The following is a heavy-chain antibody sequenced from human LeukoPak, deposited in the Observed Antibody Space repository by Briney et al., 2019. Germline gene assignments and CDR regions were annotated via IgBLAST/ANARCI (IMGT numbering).Heavy chain of an antibody. J-gene: IGHJ4*02. CDR3: ATFHQLVAR. V-gene: IGHV3-33*01. CDR2: TWNGKNDK. D-gene: IGHD6-13*01. CDR1: GFTFSHYG. Sequence: GGSLRLSCATSGFTFSHYGMHWVRQAPGKGLDWVAVTWNGKNDKCYADSVKGRFTISRDDSKNTMYLQMNSLRAEDTAVYYCATFHQLVARWGQGTLVTVSS.